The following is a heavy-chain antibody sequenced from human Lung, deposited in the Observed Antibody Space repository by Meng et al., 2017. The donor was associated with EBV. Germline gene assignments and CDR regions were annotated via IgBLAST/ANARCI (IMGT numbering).Heavy chain of an antibody. CDR2: ISTNTGTP. V-gene: IGHV7-4-1*02. CDR1: GYTFSTYT. D-gene: IGHD2/OR15-2a*01. Sequence: QGQRVQSGSELKKPGASVKVSCKASGYTFSTYTINWVRQAHGRGLEWMGWISTNTGTPTYTQGFTGRSVFSLDTSVSTAYLQISSLKAEDTAVYYCARGGNFDPWGQGTLVTVSS. CDR3: ARGGNFDP. J-gene: IGHJ5*02.